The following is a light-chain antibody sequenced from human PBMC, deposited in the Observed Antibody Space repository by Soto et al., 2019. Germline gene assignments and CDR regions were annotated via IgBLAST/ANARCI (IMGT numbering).Light chain of an antibody. V-gene: IGLV1-44*01. CDR3: AAWDDSLNGYV. J-gene: IGLJ1*01. CDR1: SSNIGSKT. Sequence: QSVLTQPPSASGTPGQRVTISCSGSSSNIGSKTVNWYQQLPGTAPKLRIYGSDQRPSGVPDRFSGSKSGTSASLAISGLQSEDEADYYCAAWDDSLNGYVFGTGTKVTVL. CDR2: GSD.